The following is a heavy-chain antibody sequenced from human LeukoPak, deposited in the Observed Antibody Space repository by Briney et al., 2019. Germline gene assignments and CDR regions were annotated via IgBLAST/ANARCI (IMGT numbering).Heavy chain of an antibody. CDR3: AREMVRGVGSGDY. J-gene: IGHJ4*02. CDR2: ISSSESYK. V-gene: IGHV3-48*03. Sequence: GGSLRLSCAASGFIFTSYEMNWVRQAPGKGLEWVSYISSSESYKYYADSVKGRFTISRDNAKNSLYLQMNSLRAEDTAVYYCAREMVRGVGSGDYWGQGTLVTVSS. CDR1: GFIFTSYE. D-gene: IGHD3-10*01.